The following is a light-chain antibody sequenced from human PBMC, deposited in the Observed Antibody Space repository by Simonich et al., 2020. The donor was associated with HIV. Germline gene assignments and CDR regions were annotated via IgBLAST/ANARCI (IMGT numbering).Light chain of an antibody. CDR3: QQYNSYTWT. Sequence: DIQMTQSPSSVSASVGDRVTITCRASQGISSWLAWYQHKPGKAPKLLMYAASTLQSGVPSRFSGSGSGTEFTLTISSLQPDDFATYFCQQYNSYTWTFGQGTKVEIK. V-gene: IGKV1D-16*01. CDR2: AAS. CDR1: QGISSW. J-gene: IGKJ1*01.